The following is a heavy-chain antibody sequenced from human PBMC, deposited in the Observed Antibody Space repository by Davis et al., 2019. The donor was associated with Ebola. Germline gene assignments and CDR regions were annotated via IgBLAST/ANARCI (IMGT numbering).Heavy chain of an antibody. D-gene: IGHD3-10*01. J-gene: IGHJ4*02. CDR1: GFTFSSYG. Sequence: GESLKISCAASGFTFSSYGIHWVRQAPGKGLEWVSFIRYDGSREYYADSVKGRFTISRDNSKSTLYLQMNSLRAEDTAVYYCAKDLQYYYGSADYWGQGTLVTVSA. CDR2: IRYDGSRE. V-gene: IGHV3-30*02. CDR3: AKDLQYYYGSADY.